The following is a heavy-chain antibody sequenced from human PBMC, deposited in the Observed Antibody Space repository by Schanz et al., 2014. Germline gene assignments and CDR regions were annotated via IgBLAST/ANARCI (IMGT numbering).Heavy chain of an antibody. CDR2: ISFDGRNT. V-gene: IGHV3-30*18. CDR3: AKEKEEVAADGSFFDY. D-gene: IGHD6-13*01. CDR1: GITLSGYG. J-gene: IGHJ4*02. Sequence: QVQLVESGGGVVQPGRSLRLSCAASGITLSGYGLHWVRQAPGKGLEWVGFISFDGRNTGYAHSVKGRFTISRDNSKNTVNLQMNSLRAEDTAVYYCAKEKEEVAADGSFFDYWGQGTLVIGSS.